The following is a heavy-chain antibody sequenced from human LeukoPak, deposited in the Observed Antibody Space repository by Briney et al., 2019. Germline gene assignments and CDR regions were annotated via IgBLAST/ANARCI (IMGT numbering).Heavy chain of an antibody. CDR1: GGSFSGYY. CDR3: ARIGHEDYYFDY. CDR2: IYYSGST. Sequence: PSETLSLTCGVYGGSFSGYYWSWIRQPPGKGLEWIGYIYYSGSTNYNPSLKSRVTISVDTSKNQFSLKLSSVTAADTAVYYCARIGHEDYYFDYWGQGTLVTVSS. V-gene: IGHV4-59*01. J-gene: IGHJ4*02.